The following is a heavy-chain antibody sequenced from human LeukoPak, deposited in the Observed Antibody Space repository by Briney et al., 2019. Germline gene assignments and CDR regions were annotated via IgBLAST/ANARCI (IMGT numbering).Heavy chain of an antibody. CDR3: ARGLGYFR. CDR2: INHSGST. Sequence: SETLSLTCAVYGGSFSGYYWSWIRQPPGKGLEWIGEINHSGSTNYNPSLKSRVTISVDTSKNQFSLKLSSVTAADTAVYYCARGLGYFRWGRGTLVTVSS. V-gene: IGHV4-34*01. J-gene: IGHJ2*01. D-gene: IGHD2/OR15-2a*01. CDR1: GGSFSGYY.